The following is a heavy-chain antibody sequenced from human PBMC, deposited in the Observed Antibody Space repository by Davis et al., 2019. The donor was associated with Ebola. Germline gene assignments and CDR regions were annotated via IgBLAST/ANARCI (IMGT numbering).Heavy chain of an antibody. CDR1: LYTFTGYY. Sequence: ASVPVSCKASLYTFTGYYIHWVRPAPGQGLEWMGWINPTSGDTKHSPKFQGWVTITRDTPISTAYMELNRLTSDDTAVYYCARDRVCSGATCYAYFDFWGQGTMVTVSS. V-gene: IGHV1-2*04. D-gene: IGHD2-15*01. J-gene: IGHJ4*02. CDR2: INPTSGDT. CDR3: ARDRVCSGATCYAYFDF.